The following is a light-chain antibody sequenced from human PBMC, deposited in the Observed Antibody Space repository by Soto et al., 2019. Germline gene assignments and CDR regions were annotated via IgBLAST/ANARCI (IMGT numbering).Light chain of an antibody. Sequence: EIVLTQSPGTLSLSPGERATLSCRASQSISSSYLAWYQQKPGQAPRLLIYGASRRATGIPDRFSGRESGTDFTLTITTLEPEDFAVYYCQQYGSSPWTFGQGTKVDIK. CDR2: GAS. J-gene: IGKJ1*01. V-gene: IGKV3-20*01. CDR1: QSISSSY. CDR3: QQYGSSPWT.